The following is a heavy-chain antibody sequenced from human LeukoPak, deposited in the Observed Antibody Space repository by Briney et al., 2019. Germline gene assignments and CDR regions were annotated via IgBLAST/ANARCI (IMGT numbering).Heavy chain of an antibody. D-gene: IGHD6-19*01. CDR2: IYPGDSDT. Sequence: GESLKISCKGSGYSFTSYWIGWVRQMPGKGLEWMGIIYPGDSDTRYSPSFQGQVTISADKSISTAYLQWSSLKASDTAMYYCARRGDSSGLRYYYYGMDVWGQGTTVTVSS. V-gene: IGHV5-51*01. J-gene: IGHJ6*02. CDR1: GYSFTSYW. CDR3: ARRGDSSGLRYYYYGMDV.